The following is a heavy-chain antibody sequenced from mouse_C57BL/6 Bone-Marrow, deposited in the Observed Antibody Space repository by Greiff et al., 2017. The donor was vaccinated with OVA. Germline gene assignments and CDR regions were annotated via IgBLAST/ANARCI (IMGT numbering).Heavy chain of an antibody. D-gene: IGHD1-1*01. CDR1: GYTFTSYW. J-gene: IGHJ1*03. CDR2: IYPGSGST. V-gene: IGHV1-55*01. CDR3: AYYYSSSYPYWYFDV. Sequence: VQLQQSGAELVKPGASVKMSCKASGYTFTSYWITWVKQRPGQGLEWIGDIYPGSGSTNYNEKFKSKATLTVDTSSSTAYMQLSSLTSEDSAVYDCAYYYSSSYPYWYFDVWGTGTTVTVSS.